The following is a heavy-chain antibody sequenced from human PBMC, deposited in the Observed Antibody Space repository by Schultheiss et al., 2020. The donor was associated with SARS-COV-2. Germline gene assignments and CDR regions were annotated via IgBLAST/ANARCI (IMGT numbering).Heavy chain of an antibody. CDR2: VSDTGAQA. Sequence: GGSLRLSCSASGFSFSIYAMSWVRQAPGKGLEWVSGVSDTGAQAGYADSVKGRFTVSRDNSKNTLYLQMNSLRPEDTALYHCAKDWGYGSGSYFYWFFDFWGRGTPVTVSS. CDR1: GFSFSIYA. CDR3: AKDWGYGSGSYFYWFFDF. V-gene: IGHV3-23*01. J-gene: IGHJ2*01. D-gene: IGHD3-10*01.